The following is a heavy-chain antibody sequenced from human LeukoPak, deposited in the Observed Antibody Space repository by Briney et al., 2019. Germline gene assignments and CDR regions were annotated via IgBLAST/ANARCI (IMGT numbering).Heavy chain of an antibody. CDR3: ARAAVGGMVYDY. V-gene: IGHV1-2*02. D-gene: IGHD6-19*01. CDR2: INPNSGGT. Sequence: ASVKVSCKASGYTFTGYYMHWVRQAPGQGLEWMGWINPNSGGTNYAQKFQGRVTMTRDTSISTAYMELSRLRSDDTAVYYCARAAVGGMVYDYWGQGTLVTVSS. J-gene: IGHJ4*02. CDR1: GYTFTGYY.